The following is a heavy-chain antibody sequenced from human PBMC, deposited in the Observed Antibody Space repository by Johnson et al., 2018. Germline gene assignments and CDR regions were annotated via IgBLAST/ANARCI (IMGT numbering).Heavy chain of an antibody. CDR3: AKGVDTMVRGGRYYYYYYGMDV. J-gene: IGHJ6*02. Sequence: EVQLVESGGGLVQXGGSLRLSCAASGFTFSSYAMSWVRQAPGKGLEWVSAISGSGGSTYYAASVKGRFTISRDNSKNTLYLQMNSRRAEDTAVYYGAKGVDTMVRGGRYYYYYYGMDVWGQGTTVTVSS. CDR1: GFTFSSYA. CDR2: ISGSGGST. V-gene: IGHV3-23*04. D-gene: IGHD3-10*01.